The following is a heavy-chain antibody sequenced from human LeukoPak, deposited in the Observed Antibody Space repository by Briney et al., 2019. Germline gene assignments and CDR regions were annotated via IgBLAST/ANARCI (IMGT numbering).Heavy chain of an antibody. CDR1: GFTVITND. V-gene: IGHV3-53*01. CDR3: ARGVEPLAANTLAY. J-gene: IGHJ4*02. Sequence: GGSLRLSCAASGFTVITNDMTWVRQAPGKGLEWVSVIYSDGNTKCADSMQGRLTISRDNSKDTLYLEMNSLSPDDTAVYYCARGVEPLAANTLAYWGQGTLVTASS. CDR2: IYSDGNT. D-gene: IGHD1-14*01.